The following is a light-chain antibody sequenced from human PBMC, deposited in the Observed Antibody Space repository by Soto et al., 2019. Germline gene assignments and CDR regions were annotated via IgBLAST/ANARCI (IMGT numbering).Light chain of an antibody. Sequence: QMTQSPSSLFASVGDRVTITCRASQSISSHLNWYQQKVGQTPRLLIYAASTLQSEVPPRFSGSGSGTEFTLTSSGLQREDFATYYCQQRHSAPLTFGGGTKIQI. J-gene: IGKJ4*01. CDR2: AAS. CDR1: QSISSH. CDR3: QQRHSAPLT. V-gene: IGKV1-39*01.